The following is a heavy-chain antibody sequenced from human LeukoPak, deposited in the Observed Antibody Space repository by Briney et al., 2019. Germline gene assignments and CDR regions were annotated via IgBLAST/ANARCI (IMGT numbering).Heavy chain of an antibody. CDR3: TRQGRDYYGSQNYYYYYMDV. D-gene: IGHD3-10*01. J-gene: IGHJ6*03. CDR1: GFTFSGSA. CDR2: IRSKANSYAT. V-gene: IGHV3-73*01. Sequence: AGGSLRLSCAASGFTFSGSAMHWVRQASGKGLEWVGRIRSKANSYATAYAASVKGRFTISRDDSKNTAYLQMNSLKTEDTAVYYCTRQGRDYYGSQNYYYYYMDVWGKGTTVTISS.